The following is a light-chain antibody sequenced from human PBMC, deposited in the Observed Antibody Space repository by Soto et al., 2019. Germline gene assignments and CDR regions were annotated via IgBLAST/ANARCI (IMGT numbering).Light chain of an antibody. CDR1: STDIGDYNW. V-gene: IGLV2-14*03. J-gene: IGLJ1*01. CDR2: EVT. Sequence: QSVLTHPASVSGSPGQSITISCTGTSTDIGDYNWVSWYQQHPGRAPKLIIYEVTNRPSGVPDRFSGSKSGNTASLTISGLQTDDEADYFCSSYRRPTTLVFGTGTKVTVL. CDR3: SSYRRPTTLV.